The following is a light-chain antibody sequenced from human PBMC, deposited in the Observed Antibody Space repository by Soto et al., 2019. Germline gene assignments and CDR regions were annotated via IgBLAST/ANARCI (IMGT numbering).Light chain of an antibody. CDR1: QSVSSAY. CDR2: GAS. V-gene: IGKV3-20*01. J-gene: IGKJ5*01. Sequence: EIVLTQSPGTLSLSPGERVTLSCRASQSVSSAYLAWYQQKRGQAPRLLIYGASNRATGIPDRCSGSGSGTDFTLTISRLEPEDFAVYYCQQYGSSPPSVTFGQGTRLEIK. CDR3: QQYGSSPPSVT.